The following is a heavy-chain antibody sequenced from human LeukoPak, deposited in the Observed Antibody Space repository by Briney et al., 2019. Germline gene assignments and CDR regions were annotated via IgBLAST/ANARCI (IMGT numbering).Heavy chain of an antibody. V-gene: IGHV3-21*01. CDR3: ARFRGVTPGPFDY. D-gene: IGHD3-10*01. CDR1: GFTFSSYA. CDR2: ISSSSSYI. J-gene: IGHJ4*02. Sequence: GGSLRLSCAASGFTFSSYAMSWVRQAPGKGLEWVSSISSSSSYIYYADSVKGRFTISRDNAKNSLYLQMNSLRAEDTAVYYCARFRGVTPGPFDYWGQGTLVTVSS.